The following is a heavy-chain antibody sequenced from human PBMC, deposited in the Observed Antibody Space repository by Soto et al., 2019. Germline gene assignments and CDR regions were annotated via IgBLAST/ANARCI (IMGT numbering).Heavy chain of an antibody. CDR2: FHYSGNT. J-gene: IGHJ5*02. CDR3: ARHGDYRLNWFDP. D-gene: IGHD3-16*01. V-gene: IGHV4-39*01. Sequence: SETLSLTCTVSGGPISSSNYYWGWIRQPPGKGLELIGSFHYSGNTYYNPSLASRVTISIDSSKNQVSLKLTSVTAADTAVYYCARHGDYRLNWFDPWGQGTLVTVSS. CDR1: GGPISSSNYY.